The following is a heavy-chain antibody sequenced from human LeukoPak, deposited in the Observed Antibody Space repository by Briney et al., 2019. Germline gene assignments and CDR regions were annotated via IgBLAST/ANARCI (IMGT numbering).Heavy chain of an antibody. Sequence: KPSETLSLTCAVSGYSISSGYYWGWIRQPPGKGPGWVGRIYHSGSTYYNPSLKSRVTISIDTSQNQFSLRLSSVTAADTAVYYCARHEEEDGYNAKTLDYWGRGTLVTVSS. CDR3: ARHEEEDGYNAKTLDY. J-gene: IGHJ4*02. CDR2: IYHSGST. D-gene: IGHD5-24*01. CDR1: GYSISSGYY. V-gene: IGHV4-38-2*01.